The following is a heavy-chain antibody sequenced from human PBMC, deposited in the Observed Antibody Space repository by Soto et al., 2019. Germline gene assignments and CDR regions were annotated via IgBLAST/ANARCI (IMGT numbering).Heavy chain of an antibody. D-gene: IGHD3-22*01. CDR2: INSSGGFT. V-gene: IGHV1-46*01. CDR3: ARGGKVLNYYDSSGQDSYFDY. J-gene: IGHJ4*02. CDR1: GYTFTSYY. Sequence: QVQLVQSGAEVKKPGASVKVSCKASGYTFTSYYMHWVRQAPGQGLDWMGMINSSGGFTTYAQKLQGRVTTTRDTSTNTIYMELSSLRYEETAVYYCARGGKVLNYYDSSGQDSYFDYWGQGSLVTVSS.